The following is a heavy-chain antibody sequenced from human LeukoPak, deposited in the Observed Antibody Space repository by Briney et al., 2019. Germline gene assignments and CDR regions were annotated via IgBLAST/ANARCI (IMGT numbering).Heavy chain of an antibody. CDR2: IYISGST. CDR3: ARDGWNYDILTGYKYYFDY. CDR1: GGSISSGSYY. D-gene: IGHD3-9*01. V-gene: IGHV4-61*02. Sequence: SQTLSLTCTVSGGSISSGSYYWSWIRQPAGKGLEWIGRIYISGSTNYNPSLKSRVTISVDTSKNQFSLKLSSVTAADTAVYYFARDGWNYDILTGYKYYFDYWGQGTLVTVSS. J-gene: IGHJ4*02.